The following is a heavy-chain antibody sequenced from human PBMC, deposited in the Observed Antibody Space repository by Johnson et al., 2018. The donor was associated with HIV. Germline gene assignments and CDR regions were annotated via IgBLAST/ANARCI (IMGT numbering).Heavy chain of an antibody. CDR2: ISYDGSNK. CDR1: GFTFSSYD. J-gene: IGHJ3*02. V-gene: IGHV3-30*14. Sequence: QMQLVESGGGLVQPGGSLRLSCAASGFTFSSYDMHWVRQAPGKGLEWVAVISYDGSNKYYADSVKGRFTISRDNSKNTLNLQMNSLRAEDTAVYYCARVAVLWFRDTNAFDIWGQGTMVTVSS. D-gene: IGHD3-10*01. CDR3: ARVAVLWFRDTNAFDI.